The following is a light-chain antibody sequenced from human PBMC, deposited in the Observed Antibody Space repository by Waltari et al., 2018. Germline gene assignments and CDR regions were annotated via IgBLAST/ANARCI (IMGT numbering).Light chain of an antibody. CDR2: EVS. V-gene: IGLV2-14*01. CDR1: SSDVGGYNY. Sequence: QSALTQPASVSGSPGQSITISCTGTSSDVGGYNYVCWYQQHPGKAPKLMIYEVSKRPSGVSNRFSGSQSGNTASLPISGLQAEDEADYYCSSYTTSTTLLFGTGTRLTVL. CDR3: SSYTTSTTLL. J-gene: IGLJ1*01.